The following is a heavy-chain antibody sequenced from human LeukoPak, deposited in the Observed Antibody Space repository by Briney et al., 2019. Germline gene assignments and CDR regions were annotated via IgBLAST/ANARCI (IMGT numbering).Heavy chain of an antibody. J-gene: IGHJ3*02. CDR3: ARAPCRRRAVAGTRCFFPGAPDAFDI. Sequence: SETLSLTCTVSGGSISSGSYYWSWIRQPAGKGLEWIGRIYTSGSTNYNPSLKSRVTISVDTSKNQFSLKLSSVTAADTAVYYCARAPCRRRAVAGTRCFFPGAPDAFDIWGQGTMVTVSS. D-gene: IGHD6-19*01. CDR2: IYTSGST. V-gene: IGHV4-61*02. CDR1: GGSISSGSYY.